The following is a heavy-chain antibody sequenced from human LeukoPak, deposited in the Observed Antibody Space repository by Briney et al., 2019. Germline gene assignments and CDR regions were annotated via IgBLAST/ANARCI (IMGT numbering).Heavy chain of an antibody. CDR1: GYTFTDYY. D-gene: IGHD5-24*01. CDR2: INPNSGGT. CDR3: ARNRYGYNFGY. V-gene: IGHV1-2*02. Sequence: ASVKVSCKASGYTFTDYYFHWVRQAPGQGLEWMGWINPNSGGTNYEQKFQGRVTMTRDTSISTTYTELSSLTSDDTAVYYCARNRYGYNFGYWAQGTLVTVSS. J-gene: IGHJ4*02.